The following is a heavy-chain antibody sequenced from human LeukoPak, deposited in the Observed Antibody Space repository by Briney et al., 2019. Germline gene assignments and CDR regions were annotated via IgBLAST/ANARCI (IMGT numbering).Heavy chain of an antibody. J-gene: IGHJ4*02. V-gene: IGHV4-4*07. CDR1: GGPISSYY. CDR2: ISTSGST. D-gene: IGHD6-13*01. Sequence: SETLSLTCTVSGGPISSYYWSWIRQPAGKGLEWIARISTSGSTNYNPSLKSRVTMSVDTSKNQFSLKLSPVTAADTAVYYCARERASSSWYVTPDYYFDYWGQGTLVTVSS. CDR3: ARERASSSWYVTPDYYFDY.